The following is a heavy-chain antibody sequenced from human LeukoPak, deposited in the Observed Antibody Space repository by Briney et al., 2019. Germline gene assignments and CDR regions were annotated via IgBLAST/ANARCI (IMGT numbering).Heavy chain of an antibody. CDR2: ISGSGNT. D-gene: IGHD3-3*01. Sequence: QPGGSLRLSCAASGFTFSNYAMSWVRQAPGKGLEWVLAISGSGNTYYSDSVKGRFTISRDNSKNTLYLQMNSLRAEDTAIYYCVKKSDSQRGFTVYYFDYWGQGTLVTVSS. J-gene: IGHJ4*02. V-gene: IGHV3-23*01. CDR3: VKKSDSQRGFTVYYFDY. CDR1: GFTFSNYA.